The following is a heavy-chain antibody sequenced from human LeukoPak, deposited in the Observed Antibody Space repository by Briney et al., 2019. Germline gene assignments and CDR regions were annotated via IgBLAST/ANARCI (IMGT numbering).Heavy chain of an antibody. J-gene: IGHJ4*02. CDR2: IRQDGSEI. CDR3: ARDKVVGGITGSLFDY. V-gene: IGHV3-7*01. D-gene: IGHD1-26*01. CDR1: GFTFSTYW. Sequence: GGSLRLSCVGSGFTFSTYWMSWVRQAPGKGLEWVANIRQDGSEIYYVPSVKGRFTISRDNAKNSLYLQMNGLRAEDTGVYYCARDKVVGGITGSLFDYWGQGTLVTVSS.